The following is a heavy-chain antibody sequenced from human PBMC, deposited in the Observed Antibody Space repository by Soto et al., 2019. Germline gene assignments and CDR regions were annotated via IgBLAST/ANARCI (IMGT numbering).Heavy chain of an antibody. CDR2: IYPGDSDT. V-gene: IGHV5-51*01. CDR1: GYSFTSYW. D-gene: IGHD6-6*01. Sequence: GEALKISCKGSGYSFTSYWIGWERQMPGKGLEWMGIIYPGDSDTRYSPSFQGQVTISADKSISTAYLQWSSLKASDTAMTYSAGQASNVQGHHFDCWGQGXLVTVSS. J-gene: IGHJ4*02. CDR3: AGQASNVQGHHFDC.